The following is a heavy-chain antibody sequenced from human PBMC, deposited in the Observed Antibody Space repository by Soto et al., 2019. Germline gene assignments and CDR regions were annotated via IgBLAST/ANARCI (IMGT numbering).Heavy chain of an antibody. D-gene: IGHD6-13*01. V-gene: IGHV4-39*01. CDR1: GGSISSGSYY. J-gene: IGHJ5*02. Sequence: QLQLQESGPGLVKPSETLSLTCTVSGGSISSGSYYWGWIRQPPEKGLEWIGSIYYSGSTYYNPSLTTRVPISVDTSKNQFSLKLSSVTAADTAVYYCARHVRYSSSWYWFDPWGQGTLVTVSS. CDR2: IYYSGST. CDR3: ARHVRYSSSWYWFDP.